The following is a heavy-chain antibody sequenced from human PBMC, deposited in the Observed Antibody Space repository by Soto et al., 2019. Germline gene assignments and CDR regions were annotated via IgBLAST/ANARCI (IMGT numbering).Heavy chain of an antibody. V-gene: IGHV1-3*01. CDR3: ARGKGMEENYYYYGLDI. Sequence: ASVKVSCKASGYTFSTHAMHWVRQAPGQSLEWMGWINGGTGQTKHSHRFQDRVSITRDTSASTAYMELSSLGSEDTAVYYCARGKGMEENYYYYGLDIWGQGTTVTVS. D-gene: IGHD1-1*01. CDR1: GYTFSTHA. J-gene: IGHJ6*02. CDR2: INGGTGQT.